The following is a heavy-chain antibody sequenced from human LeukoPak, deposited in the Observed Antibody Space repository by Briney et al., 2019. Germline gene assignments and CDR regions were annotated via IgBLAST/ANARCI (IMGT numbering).Heavy chain of an antibody. Sequence: ASVKVSCKASGNTFTNYAMHWVRQAPGQRLEWMGWINAGNGNTRYSQKFQGRVTITGDTSASTAYMEVSSLRSEDTAVYYCASGPDYYDSGSYLPSWGQGTLVTVSS. D-gene: IGHD3-10*01. CDR2: INAGNGNT. CDR3: ASGPDYYDSGSYLPS. CDR1: GNTFTNYA. J-gene: IGHJ5*02. V-gene: IGHV1-3*01.